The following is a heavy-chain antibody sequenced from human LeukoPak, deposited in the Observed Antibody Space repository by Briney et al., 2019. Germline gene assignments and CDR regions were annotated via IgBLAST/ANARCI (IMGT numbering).Heavy chain of an antibody. V-gene: IGHV4-38-2*01. CDR2: IYYGGTT. CDR3: ARHGVLRFLEWFHWFDP. D-gene: IGHD3-3*01. J-gene: IGHJ5*02. CDR1: GYSVRSGYH. Sequence: SETLSLTCAVSGYSVRSGYHWGWIRQPPGKGLEWIGSIYYGGTTYYNPSLKSRVTISVDTSKNQFSLKLSSVTAADTAVYYCARHGVLRFLEWFHWFDPWGKGTLVTVSS.